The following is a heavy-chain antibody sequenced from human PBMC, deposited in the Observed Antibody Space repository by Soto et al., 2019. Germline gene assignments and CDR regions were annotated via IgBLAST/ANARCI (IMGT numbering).Heavy chain of an antibody. CDR3: ARVVKAGDYGDYGRYYFDY. D-gene: IGHD4-17*01. CDR2: ISAYSGST. V-gene: IGHV1-18*04. J-gene: IGHJ4*01. CDR1: GYTFTTYG. Sequence: QVQLVQSGAEVKKPGASVKVSCKASGYTFTTYGITWVRQAPGQGLEWMGWISAYSGSTNYAPKLQGRLTVTTDTSTNPAYMDLRSLRSDDTAVYYCARVVKAGDYGDYGRYYFDYWGHGTLVTVSS.